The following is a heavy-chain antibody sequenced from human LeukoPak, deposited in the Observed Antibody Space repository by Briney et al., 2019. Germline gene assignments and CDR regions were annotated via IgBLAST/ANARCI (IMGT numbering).Heavy chain of an antibody. CDR3: AKVPPQRRLIVVVPAAIIGY. V-gene: IGHV3-48*01. CDR2: TSSSTSTI. Sequence: PGGSLRLSCAASGSTFSSYSMNWVRQAPGKGLEWVSYTSSSTSTIYYADSVKGRFTISRDNAKNSLYLQMNSLRAEDTAVYYCAKVPPQRRLIVVVPAAIIGYWGQGTLVTVSS. CDR1: GSTFSSYS. J-gene: IGHJ4*02. D-gene: IGHD2-2*01.